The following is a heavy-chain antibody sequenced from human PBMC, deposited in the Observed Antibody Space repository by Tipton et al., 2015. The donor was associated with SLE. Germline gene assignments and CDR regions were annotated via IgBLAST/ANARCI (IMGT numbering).Heavy chain of an antibody. Sequence: TLSLTSTVSGGSISSDRYFWSWIRQPAGKGLEWIGRICASGATNYNPSFKSRLTISIDTSKNYFSLNLSSVTAADTAVYFCARDPLAVGDGESLDLWGRGTLVTVSS. D-gene: IGHD1-26*01. J-gene: IGHJ2*01. CDR1: GGSISSDRYF. V-gene: IGHV4-61*02. CDR2: ICASGAT. CDR3: ARDPLAVGDGESLDL.